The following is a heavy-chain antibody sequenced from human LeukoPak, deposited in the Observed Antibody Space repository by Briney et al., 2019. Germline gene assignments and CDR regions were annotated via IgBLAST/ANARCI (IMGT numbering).Heavy chain of an antibody. CDR3: AKDDYGDPYYYYYYCMDV. CDR1: GFTFSSYG. D-gene: IGHD4-17*01. Sequence: GGSLRLSCAASGFTFSSYGMHWVRQAPGKGLEWVAVISYDGSNKYYADSVKGRFTISRDNSKNTLYLQMNSLRAEDTAVYYCAKDDYGDPYYYYYYCMDVWGQGTTVTVSS. J-gene: IGHJ6*02. CDR2: ISYDGSNK. V-gene: IGHV3-30*18.